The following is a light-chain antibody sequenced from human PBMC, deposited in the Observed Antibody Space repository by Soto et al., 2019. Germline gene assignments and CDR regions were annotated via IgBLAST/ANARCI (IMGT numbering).Light chain of an antibody. Sequence: QTVVTQPPSTSGTPGQRVTISCSGSTSNIGSKAVNWYQQVPGTAPKLLIYSNNQRPSGVPDRFSASKSGTSASLTISGLQSEDEGDYYCGAWDDSLNGYVFGTGTKLTVL. V-gene: IGLV1-44*01. CDR3: GAWDDSLNGYV. CDR1: TSNIGSKA. CDR2: SNN. J-gene: IGLJ1*01.